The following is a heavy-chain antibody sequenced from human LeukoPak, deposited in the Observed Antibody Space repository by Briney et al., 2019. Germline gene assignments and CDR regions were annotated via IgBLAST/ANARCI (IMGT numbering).Heavy chain of an antibody. CDR1: GYTFTGYY. D-gene: IGHD1-7*01. V-gene: IGHV1-2*06. Sequence: GASVKVSCKASGYTFTGYYMHWVRQAPGQGPEWMGRINPNSGGTNYAQKFQGRVTMTRDTSISTAYMELTSLRSDDTAVYYCARDQGLTGTTSDFDYWGQGTLVTVSS. CDR2: INPNSGGT. CDR3: ARDQGLTGTTSDFDY. J-gene: IGHJ4*02.